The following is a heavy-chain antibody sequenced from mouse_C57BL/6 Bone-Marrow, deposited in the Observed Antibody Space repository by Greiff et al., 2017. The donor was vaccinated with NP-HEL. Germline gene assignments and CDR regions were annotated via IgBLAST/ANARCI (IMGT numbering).Heavy chain of an antibody. J-gene: IGHJ1*03. CDR3: ARVGNGGWYFDV. V-gene: IGHV1-80*01. CDR1: GYAFSSYW. CDR2: IYPGDGDT. Sequence: VQLQQSGAELVKPGASVKISCKASGYAFSSYWMNWVKQRPGQGLAWIGQIYPGDGDTNYNGKFKGKATLTADTSSSTAYMQLSSLTSEDSAVYFCARVGNGGWYFDVWGTGTTVTVSS. D-gene: IGHD2-1*01.